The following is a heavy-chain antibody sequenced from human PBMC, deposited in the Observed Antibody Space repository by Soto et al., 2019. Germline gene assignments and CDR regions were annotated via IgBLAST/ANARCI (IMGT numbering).Heavy chain of an antibody. CDR1: GFTFSSYG. V-gene: IGHV3-30*18. CDR3: AKSGGSGSYHY. Sequence: QVQLVESGGGVVQPGRSLRLSCAASGFTFSSYGMHWVRQAPGKGLEWVAVISYDGSNKYYADSVKGRFTISRDNSKNTLYLQMNSLRAEDTAVYYCAKSGGSGSYHYWGQGTLVTVSS. J-gene: IGHJ4*02. CDR2: ISYDGSNK. D-gene: IGHD3-10*01.